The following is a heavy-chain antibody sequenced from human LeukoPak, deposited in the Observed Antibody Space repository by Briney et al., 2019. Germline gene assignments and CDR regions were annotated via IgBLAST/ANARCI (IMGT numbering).Heavy chain of an antibody. D-gene: IGHD3-10*01. J-gene: IGHJ6*03. CDR1: GGSISSYY. CDR3: AREIGSGHGDLYYYYMDV. V-gene: IGHV4-59*01. CDR2: IYYSGST. Sequence: SETPSLTCTVSGGSISSYYWSWIRQPPGKGQEWIGYIYYSGSTNYNPTLKSRVTISVDTSKNQFFLKPSSVTAADSAVYYCAREIGSGHGDLYYYYMDVWGKGTTVTVSS.